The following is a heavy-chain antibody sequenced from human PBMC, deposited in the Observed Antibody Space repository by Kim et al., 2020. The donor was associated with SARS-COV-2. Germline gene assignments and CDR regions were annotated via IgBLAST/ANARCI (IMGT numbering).Heavy chain of an antibody. Sequence: GGSLRLSCAASSTYAMSWVRQAPGKGLEWVSGISGSGSTRYYAESVKGRFTISRDNSKNTLYLQMNSLRAEDTAVYCCTTSMSIIIVVPSSWGQGTLVTVSS. CDR1: STYA. CDR2: ISGSGSTR. V-gene: IGHV3-23*01. D-gene: IGHD3-22*01. J-gene: IGHJ5*02. CDR3: TTSMSIIIVVPSS.